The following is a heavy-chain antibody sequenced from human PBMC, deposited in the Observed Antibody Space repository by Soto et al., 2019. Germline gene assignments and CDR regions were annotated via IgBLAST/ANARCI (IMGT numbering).Heavy chain of an antibody. V-gene: IGHV3-30*18. CDR2: ISYNGRNK. D-gene: IGHD1-26*01. Sequence: GGSLRLSCAASGFTFSSYGMRWVRQAPGKGLEWVAVISYNGRNKYYADSVKGRFTISRDNSKNTLYLQMNSLRAEDTAVYYCAKDRCGSSHFDYWGQGTLVTAPQ. J-gene: IGHJ4*02. CDR1: GFTFSSYG. CDR3: AKDRCGSSHFDY.